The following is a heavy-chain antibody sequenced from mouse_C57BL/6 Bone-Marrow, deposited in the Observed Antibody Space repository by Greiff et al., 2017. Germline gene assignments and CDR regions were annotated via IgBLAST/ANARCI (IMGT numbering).Heavy chain of an antibody. CDR3: ARKGSNSAWFAY. CDR1: GFTFSSYA. CDR2: LSDGGSYT. Sequence: VQLQESGGGLVKPGGSLKLSCAASGFTFSSYAMSWVRQTPEKRLEWVATLSDGGSYTYYPDNVKGRFTISRDNAKNNLYLQMSHLKSEDTAMYYCARKGSNSAWFAYWGQGTLVTVSA. V-gene: IGHV5-4*01. D-gene: IGHD2-5*01. J-gene: IGHJ3*01.